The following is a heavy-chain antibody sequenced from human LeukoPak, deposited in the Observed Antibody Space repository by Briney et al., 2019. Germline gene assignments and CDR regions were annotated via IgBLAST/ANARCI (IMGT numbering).Heavy chain of an antibody. V-gene: IGHV3-49*04. CDR3: TRVRYDSSGYYYVPFDY. CDR2: IRSKAYVGTT. CDR1: GFTFGDYA. Sequence: GSLRLSCTASGFTFGDYAMSWVRQAPGKGLEWVGFIRSKAYVGTTEYAASVKGRFTISRDDSKSIAYLQMNSLKTEDTAVYYCTRVRYDSSGYYYVPFDYWGQGTLVTVSS. D-gene: IGHD3-22*01. J-gene: IGHJ4*02.